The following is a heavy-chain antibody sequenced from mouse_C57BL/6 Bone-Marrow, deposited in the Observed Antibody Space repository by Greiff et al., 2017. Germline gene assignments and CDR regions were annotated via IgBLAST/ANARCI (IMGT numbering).Heavy chain of an antibody. V-gene: IGHV1-81*01. CDR2: IYPRSSNT. Sequence: VQLQQSGAELARPGASVKLSCKASGYTFPSYGISWVKQRTGQGLEWIGEIYPRSSNTYYNAKFKGKATLTAAKSSSTAYMELRSLTSESSAVYFCASDLSYFDYWGQGTTLTVSS. J-gene: IGHJ2*01. CDR3: ASDLSYFDY. CDR1: GYTFPSYG.